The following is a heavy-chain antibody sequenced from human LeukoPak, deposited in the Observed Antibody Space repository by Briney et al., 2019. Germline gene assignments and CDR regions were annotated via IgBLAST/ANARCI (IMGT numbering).Heavy chain of an antibody. D-gene: IGHD6-6*01. J-gene: IGHJ4*02. V-gene: IGHV4-34*01. CDR3: ARDLSSSAEGDY. CDR1: GGSFSGYY. Sequence: PSETLSLTCAVYGGSFSGYYWSWIRQPPGKGLEWIGEVNHSGSINYNPSLKSRVTISVDTSKNQFSLKLSSVTAADTAVYYCARDLSSSAEGDYWGQGTLVTVSS. CDR2: VNHSGSI.